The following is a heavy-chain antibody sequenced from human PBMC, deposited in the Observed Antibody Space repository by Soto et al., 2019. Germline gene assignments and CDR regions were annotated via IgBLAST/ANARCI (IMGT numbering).Heavy chain of an antibody. V-gene: IGHV1-69*06. D-gene: IGHD3-3*01. Sequence: RASVKVSCKASGGTFSSYAISWVRQAPGQGLEWMGGIIPIFGTANYAQKFQGRVTITADKSTSTAYMELSSLRSEDTAVYYCARDRDFWSGYYFYYYGMDVWGQGTTVTVS. CDR2: IIPIFGTA. J-gene: IGHJ6*02. CDR3: ARDRDFWSGYYFYYYGMDV. CDR1: GGTFSSYA.